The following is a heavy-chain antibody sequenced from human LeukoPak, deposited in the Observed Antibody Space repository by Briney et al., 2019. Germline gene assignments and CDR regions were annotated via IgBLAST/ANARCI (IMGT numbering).Heavy chain of an antibody. V-gene: IGHV4-34*01. J-gene: IGHJ3*02. CDR3: ASDERSNAFDI. Sequence: SETLSLTCAVYGGSFSGYYWSWIRQPPGKGLEWIGEINHSGSTNYNPSLKSRVTISVDTSKNQFSLKLSSVTAADTAVYYCASDERSNAFDIWGQGTMVTVSS. CDR2: INHSGST. CDR1: GGSFSGYY.